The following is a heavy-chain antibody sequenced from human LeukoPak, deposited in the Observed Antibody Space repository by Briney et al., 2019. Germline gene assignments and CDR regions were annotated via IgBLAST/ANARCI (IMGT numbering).Heavy chain of an antibody. V-gene: IGHV1-18*01. J-gene: IGHJ4*02. CDR3: ARDCIGCLGFDY. CDR1: GYTFISYG. CDR2: VSAYADDT. D-gene: IGHD1-26*01. Sequence: ASVKVSCKASGYTFISYGISWVRQAPGQGLEWMGWVSAYADDTNYVQKFRGRITMTTDTSTSTAYMELRSLRSYDTAVYYCARDCIGCLGFDYWGQGTLVTVSS.